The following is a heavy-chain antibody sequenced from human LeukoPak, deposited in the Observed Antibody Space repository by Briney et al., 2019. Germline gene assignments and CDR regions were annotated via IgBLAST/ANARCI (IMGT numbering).Heavy chain of an antibody. J-gene: IGHJ4*02. D-gene: IGHD3-22*01. V-gene: IGHV3-11*04. Sequence: GGTLRLSCAASGFTCSDYYMSWIRQAPGKGLEWVSYISNSGSTIYYADSVKGRITISRDNAKNSLYLQMNSLRAEDTAVYYCARTKDYYYDSSGYYGYWGQGTLVTVSS. CDR3: ARTKDYYYDSSGYYGY. CDR1: GFTCSDYY. CDR2: ISNSGSTI.